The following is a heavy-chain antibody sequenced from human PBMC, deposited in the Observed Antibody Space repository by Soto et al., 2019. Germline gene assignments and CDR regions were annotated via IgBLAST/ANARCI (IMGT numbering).Heavy chain of an antibody. V-gene: IGHV3-23*01. J-gene: IGHJ4*02. Sequence: GGSLRLSCAASGFTFSSYAMSWVRQATGKGLEWVSAISGSGGSTYYADSVKGRFTISRDNSKNTLYLQMNSLRAEDTAVYYCAKDSVDYGDYDYWGQGTLVTVSS. CDR3: AKDSVDYGDYDY. D-gene: IGHD4-17*01. CDR2: ISGSGGST. CDR1: GFTFSSYA.